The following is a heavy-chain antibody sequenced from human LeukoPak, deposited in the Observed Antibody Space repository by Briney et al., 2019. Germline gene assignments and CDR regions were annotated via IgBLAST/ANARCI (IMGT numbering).Heavy chain of an antibody. V-gene: IGHV4-39*07. Sequence: SETLSLTCTVSGGSISSSSYYWGWIRQPPGKGLEWIGSIYYSGSTYYNPSLKSRVTISVDTSKNQFSLKLSSVTAADTAVYYCASPGDDSSGYYWLFRLWGQGTLVTVSS. CDR2: IYYSGST. CDR1: GGSISSSSYY. D-gene: IGHD3-22*01. J-gene: IGHJ4*02. CDR3: ASPGDDSSGYYWLFRL.